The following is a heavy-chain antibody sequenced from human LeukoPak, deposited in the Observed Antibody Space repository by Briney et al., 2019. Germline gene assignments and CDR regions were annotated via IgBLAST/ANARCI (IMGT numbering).Heavy chain of an antibody. J-gene: IGHJ4*02. D-gene: IGHD2-15*01. Sequence: GESLKISCQVSGYSFPIYWIAWVRQMPGKGLEWMGIIYPSDPDTKYSKSFQGQVTISVDRSISTAYLKWSSLKASDTAIYYCARRGPVAENGYYFDSWGQGTLVTVSS. CDR1: GYSFPIYW. CDR3: ARRGPVAENGYYFDS. CDR2: IYPSDPDT. V-gene: IGHV5-51*01.